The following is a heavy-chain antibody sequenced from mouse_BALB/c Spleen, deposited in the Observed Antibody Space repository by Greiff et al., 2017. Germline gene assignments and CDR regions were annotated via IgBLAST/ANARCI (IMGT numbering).Heavy chain of an antibody. J-gene: IGHJ4*01. Sequence: QVQLKESGPGLVAPSQSLSITCTVSGFSLTGYGVNWVRQPPGTGLEWLGMIWGYGSTDYNSALKSRLSISKDNSKSQVFLKMNSLQTDDTARYYCAREGTPGAYYYAMDDWGEGTSVTVSS. CDR3: AREGTPGAYYYAMDD. D-gene: IGHD3-1*01. CDR1: GFSLTGYG. CDR2: IWGYGST. V-gene: IGHV2-6-7*01.